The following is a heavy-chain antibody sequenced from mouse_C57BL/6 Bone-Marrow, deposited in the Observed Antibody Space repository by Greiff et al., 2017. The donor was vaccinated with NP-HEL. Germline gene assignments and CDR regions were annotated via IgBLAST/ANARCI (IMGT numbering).Heavy chain of an antibody. J-gene: IGHJ2*01. V-gene: IGHV1-82*01. CDR1: GYAFSSSW. CDR3: ARGDYYGSSS. CDR2: IYPGDGDT. D-gene: IGHD1-1*01. Sequence: QVQLKESGPELVKPGASVKISCKASGYAFSSSWMNWVKQRPGKGLEWIGRIYPGDGDTNYNGKFKGKATLTADKSSSTAYMQLSSLTSEDSAVYFCARGDYYGSSSWGQGTTLTVSS.